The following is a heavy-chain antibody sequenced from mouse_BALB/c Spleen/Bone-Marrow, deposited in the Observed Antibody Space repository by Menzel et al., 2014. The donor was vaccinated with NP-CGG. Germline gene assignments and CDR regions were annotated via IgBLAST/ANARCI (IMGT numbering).Heavy chain of an antibody. CDR2: IHASDSET. V-gene: IGHV1S82*01. J-gene: IGHJ3*01. CDR1: GYSFTNYW. Sequence: QVQLQQPGAELVRPGASVKLSCKASGYSFTNYWMNWVKQRPGQGLEWIGMIHASDSETRLNQKFKDKATLTVDKSSSTAYMPLSTPTSEDSAVYSCARFGNYEGFAYWGQGTLVTVAA. D-gene: IGHD2-1*01. CDR3: ARFGNYEGFAY.